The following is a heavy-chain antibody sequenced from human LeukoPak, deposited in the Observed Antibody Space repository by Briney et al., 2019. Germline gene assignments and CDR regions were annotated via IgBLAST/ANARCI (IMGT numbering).Heavy chain of an antibody. CDR2: IYYSGST. D-gene: IGHD6-6*01. J-gene: IGHJ4*02. CDR1: GGSISSYY. Sequence: SETLSLTCTVSGGSISSYYWSWIRQPPGKGLEWIGYIYYSGSTNYNPSLKSRVTISVDTSKNQFSLTLNSVTAADTAVYYCAIYSNSAAGYWGQGALVTVSS. V-gene: IGHV4-59*08. CDR3: AIYSNSAAGY.